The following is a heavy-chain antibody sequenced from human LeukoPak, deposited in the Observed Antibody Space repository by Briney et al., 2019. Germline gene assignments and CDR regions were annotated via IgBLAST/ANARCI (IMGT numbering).Heavy chain of an antibody. V-gene: IGHV3-30*02. CDR1: GFTFSDYG. CDR3: AKTKGYTFDY. Sequence: PGGSLRLSCAASGFTFSDYGMHWVRQAPGEGLEWVAFIRYDGSNEYYADSVKGRFTISRDNSKYTLFLQMNSLRAEDTAVYHCAKTKGYTFDYWGQGTLVTVSA. D-gene: IGHD5-18*01. CDR2: IRYDGSNE. J-gene: IGHJ4*02.